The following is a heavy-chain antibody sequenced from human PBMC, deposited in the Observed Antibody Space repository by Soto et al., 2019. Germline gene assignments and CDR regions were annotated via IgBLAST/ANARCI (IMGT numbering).Heavy chain of an antibody. CDR1: GFSLSNARMG. V-gene: IGHV2-26*01. D-gene: IGHD6-19*01. CDR2: IFSNDEK. J-gene: IGHJ4*02. CDR3: ARVYSSGWIFDY. Sequence: QVTLKESGPVLVKPTETLTLTCTVSGFSLSNARMGVSWIRQPPGKALEWLAHIFSNDEKSYSTSLKRRVTHPQGTLQRHGGPNHDHLDPVDTATYYCARVYSSGWIFDYWGQGTLVTVSS.